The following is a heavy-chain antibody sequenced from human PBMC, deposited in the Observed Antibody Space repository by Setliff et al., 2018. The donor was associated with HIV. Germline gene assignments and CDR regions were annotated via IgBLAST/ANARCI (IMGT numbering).Heavy chain of an antibody. J-gene: IGHJ4*02. D-gene: IGHD3-3*01. V-gene: IGHV4-39*07. Sequence: PSETLSLTCTVSPVSISSTSYYWVWIRQPPGKGLEWIGEINHSGSINYNPSLKSRVTISVDTSKNQFSLKLSSVTAADTAVYYCARAPITIFGVIIIPVYFDYWGQGTLVTVSS. CDR3: ARAPITIFGVIIIPVYFDY. CDR2: INHSGSI. CDR1: PVSISSTSYY.